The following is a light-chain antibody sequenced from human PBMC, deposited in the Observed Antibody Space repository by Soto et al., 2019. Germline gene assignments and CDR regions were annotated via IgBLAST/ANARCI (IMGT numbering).Light chain of an antibody. J-gene: IGKJ5*01. Sequence: DIQMTQSPSSLSASVGDRVTITCQASQDMSNYLNWYQQKPGKAPKLLIYDASNLETGVTSTFSGSGSGTDFTFTISSLQPEDIATDYCQQYDNLPITFGQGTRLEIK. CDR2: DAS. CDR3: QQYDNLPIT. CDR1: QDMSNY. V-gene: IGKV1-33*01.